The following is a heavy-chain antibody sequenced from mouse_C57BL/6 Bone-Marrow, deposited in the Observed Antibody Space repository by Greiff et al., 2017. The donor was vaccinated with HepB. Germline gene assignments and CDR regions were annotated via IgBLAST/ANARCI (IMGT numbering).Heavy chain of an antibody. CDR3: ARGDTTYLGC. J-gene: IGHJ2*01. CDR2: INPNNGGT. D-gene: IGHD1-1*01. Sequence: VQLQQSGPELVKPGASVKISCKASGYTFTDYYMNWVKQSHGKSLEWIGDINPNNGGTSYNQKFKGKATLTVDKSSSTAYMELRSLTSEDSAVYYCARGDTTYLGCWGQGTTLTISS. V-gene: IGHV1-26*01. CDR1: GYTFTDYY.